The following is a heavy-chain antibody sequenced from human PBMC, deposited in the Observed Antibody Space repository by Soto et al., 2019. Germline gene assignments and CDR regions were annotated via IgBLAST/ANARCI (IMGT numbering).Heavy chain of an antibody. Sequence: QVQLVQSGAEVQKPGSSVKVSCKASGDTSNNYPVTWVRQAPGQGLEWMGGIIPRSGTANYAQKFEGRVTLTADQSTSTAYMELRSLRPEDTAVYYCANSYDISWYGDFWGQGTLVTVSS. CDR2: IIPRSGTA. J-gene: IGHJ4*02. V-gene: IGHV1-69*01. CDR1: GDTSNNYP. D-gene: IGHD6-13*01. CDR3: ANSYDISWYGDF.